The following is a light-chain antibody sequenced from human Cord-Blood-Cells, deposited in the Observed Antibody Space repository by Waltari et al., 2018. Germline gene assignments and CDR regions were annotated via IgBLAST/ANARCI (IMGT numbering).Light chain of an antibody. V-gene: IGKV3-11*01. CDR1: QSVSSY. Sequence: EIVLTQSQATLSSSPGERATLSCRASQSVSSYLAWYQQKPGQAPRLLIYDASNSATGIPARFSGSGSGTDFTLTISSLEPEDFAVYYCQQRSNWPYTFGQGTKLEIK. CDR3: QQRSNWPYT. CDR2: DAS. J-gene: IGKJ2*01.